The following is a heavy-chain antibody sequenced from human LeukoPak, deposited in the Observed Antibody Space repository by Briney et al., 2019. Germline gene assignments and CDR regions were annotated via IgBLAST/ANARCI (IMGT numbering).Heavy chain of an antibody. CDR2: ISGSGGST. CDR3: AKGIPTYYDFWSGYYPLIDAFDI. V-gene: IGHV3-23*01. Sequence: PGGSLRLSCAASGFTFSSYAMSWVRQAPGKGLEWVSAISGSGGSTYYADSVEGRFTISRDNSKNTLYLQMNSLRAEDTAVYYCAKGIPTYYDFWSGYYPLIDAFDIWGQGTMATVSS. CDR1: GFTFSSYA. D-gene: IGHD3-3*01. J-gene: IGHJ3*02.